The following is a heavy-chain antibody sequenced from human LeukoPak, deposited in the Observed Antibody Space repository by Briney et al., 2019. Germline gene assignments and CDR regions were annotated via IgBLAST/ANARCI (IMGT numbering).Heavy chain of an antibody. D-gene: IGHD5-24*01. CDR1: GYTFTTYA. CDR2: INVGNGNT. CDR3: ARDLEVGYNLFDY. Sequence: GASVKVSCKASGYTFTTYAIHWVRQAPGQRLEWMGWINVGNGNTKYSQKFQGRVTITRDTSASTAYMELSSLRSEDTAVYYCARDLEVGYNLFDYWGQGTLATVSS. V-gene: IGHV1-3*01. J-gene: IGHJ4*02.